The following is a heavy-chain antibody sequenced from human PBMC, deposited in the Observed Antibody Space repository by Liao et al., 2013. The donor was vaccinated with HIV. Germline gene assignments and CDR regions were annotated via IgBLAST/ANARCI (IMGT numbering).Heavy chain of an antibody. D-gene: IGHD3-10*01. CDR3: ARGDRVLLWFGEPTRHAFDI. CDR2: INHSGST. Sequence: QVQLQQWGAGLLKPSETLSLTCAVYGGSFSGYYWSWIRQPPGKGLEWIGEINHSGSTNYNPSLKSRVTISVDTSKNQFSLKLSSVTAADTAVYYCARGDRVLLWFGEPTRHAFDIWGQGTMVTVSS. CDR1: GGSFSGYY. J-gene: IGHJ3*02. V-gene: IGHV4-34*01.